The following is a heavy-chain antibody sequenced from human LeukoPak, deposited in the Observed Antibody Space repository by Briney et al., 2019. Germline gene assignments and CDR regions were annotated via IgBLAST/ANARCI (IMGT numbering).Heavy chain of an antibody. CDR3: AIYYDSSGSIDH. V-gene: IGHV3-11*01. CDR1: GFIFSDYY. D-gene: IGHD3-22*01. Sequence: GGSLRLSCAASGFIFSDYYMTWIRQTPGKGLEWLSYISDSGSTINYADSVKVRLTISRDKAKKSLFLQMNSLRAEDTAVYYCAIYYDSSGSIDHWGQGTLVTVSS. J-gene: IGHJ4*02. CDR2: ISDSGSTI.